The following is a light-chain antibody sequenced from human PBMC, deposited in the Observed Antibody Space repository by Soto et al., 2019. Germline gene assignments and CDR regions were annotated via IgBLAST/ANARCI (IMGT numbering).Light chain of an antibody. CDR1: QTISTW. Sequence: GDRVTITCRASQTISTWMAWYQQKPGKAPKLLVYDASTLQSGVASRFSGSGSGTEFTLTISSLQPDDFATYYCQQYETYSPWTFGQGTKVDIK. CDR2: DAS. V-gene: IGKV1-5*01. J-gene: IGKJ1*01. CDR3: QQYETYSPWT.